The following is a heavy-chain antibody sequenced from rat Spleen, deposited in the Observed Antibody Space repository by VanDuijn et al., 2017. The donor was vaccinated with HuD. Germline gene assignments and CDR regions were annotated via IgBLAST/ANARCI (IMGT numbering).Heavy chain of an antibody. D-gene: IGHD1-12*01. CDR3: ARSGEIVMVPFEY. J-gene: IGHJ2*01. V-gene: IGHV3-3*01. CDR2: INNEGNS. CDR1: GYSIISSYR. Sequence: EVQLQESGPGLVKPSQSLSLTCSVTGYSIISSYRWNWIRKFPGNKLEWMGYINNEGNSNYNPSLKRRISITRDTSKNQFFLQVNFVTTDDTATYYGARSGEIVMVPFEYWGQGVMVTVSS.